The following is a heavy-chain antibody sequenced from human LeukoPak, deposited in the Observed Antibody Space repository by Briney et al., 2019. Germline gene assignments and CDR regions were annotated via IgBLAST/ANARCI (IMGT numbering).Heavy chain of an antibody. Sequence: GGSLRLSCAASGFTFTSYAMSWVRQTPGKGLEGVASMRGGGDSDYYADSGKGRFTVSRDKSKNTLYVKMNSLRADDTAVYYCTKDASYARENDNSGFFIDWGQGTLVTVSS. CDR1: GFTFTSYA. CDR3: TKDASYARENDNSGFFID. D-gene: IGHD3-22*01. V-gene: IGHV3-23*01. J-gene: IGHJ4*02. CDR2: MRGGGDSD.